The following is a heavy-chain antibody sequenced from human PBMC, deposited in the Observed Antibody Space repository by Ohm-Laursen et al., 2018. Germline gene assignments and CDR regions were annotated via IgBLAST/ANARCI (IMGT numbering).Heavy chain of an antibody. CDR3: ARDPVSSSYRSYYYYYGMDV. V-gene: IGHV4-4*07. CDR2: IYTSGST. CDR1: GGSISSYY. Sequence: SETLSLTCTVSGGSISSYYWSWIRQPAGKGLEWIGRIYTSGSTNYNPSLKSRVTMSVDTSKNQFSLKLSSVTAADTAVYYCARDPVSSSYRSYYYYYGMDVWGQGTTVTVSS. D-gene: IGHD6-13*01. J-gene: IGHJ6*02.